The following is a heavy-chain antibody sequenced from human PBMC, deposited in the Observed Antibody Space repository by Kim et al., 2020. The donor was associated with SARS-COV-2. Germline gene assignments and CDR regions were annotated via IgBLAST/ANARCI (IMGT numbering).Heavy chain of an antibody. D-gene: IGHD2-2*01. CDR1: GDSISSGDYS. J-gene: IGHJ4*02. CDR3: ARLSVCSSTSCHHYFDY. V-gene: IGHV4-30-4*01. CDR2: IYYSGST. Sequence: SETLSLTCTVSGDSISSGDYSWNWIRQPPGKGLEWIGYIYYSGSTYYNPSLKSRITISVDTSKNQFSLKLSSVTAADTAVYYCARLSVCSSTSCHHYFDYWGQGTLVTVSS.